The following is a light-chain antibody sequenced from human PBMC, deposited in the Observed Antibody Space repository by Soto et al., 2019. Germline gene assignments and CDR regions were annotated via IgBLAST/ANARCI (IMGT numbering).Light chain of an antibody. CDR1: QNINNK. CDR2: DAF. CDR3: QQYNNWPLG. Sequence: EIMMTQSPATLSVSPGERATLSCRASQNINNKIAWYHQKPGQAPRLLMSDAFTRATGIPARFSGSGSGTDFTLTISILQAEDFAVYYCQQYNNWPLGFGGGTKVEIK. J-gene: IGKJ4*02. V-gene: IGKV3-15*01.